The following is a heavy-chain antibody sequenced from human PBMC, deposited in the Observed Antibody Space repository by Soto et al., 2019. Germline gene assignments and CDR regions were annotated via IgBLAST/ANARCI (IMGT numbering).Heavy chain of an antibody. V-gene: IGHV1-46*01. Sequence: ASVKVSCKASGYTFTSYYMHWVRQAPGQGLEWMGIINPSGGSTSYAQKFQGRVTMTRDTSTSTVYMELSSLRSEDTAVYYCARDLGTPYYYYYGMDVWGQGTTVTVSS. CDR3: ARDLGTPYYYYYGMDV. D-gene: IGHD1-1*01. CDR2: INPSGGST. J-gene: IGHJ6*02. CDR1: GYTFTSYY.